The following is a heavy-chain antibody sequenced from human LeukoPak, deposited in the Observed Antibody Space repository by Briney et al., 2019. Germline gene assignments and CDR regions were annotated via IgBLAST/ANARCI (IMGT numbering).Heavy chain of an antibody. CDR3: AKDKDSSGLHWYFDL. D-gene: IGHD3-22*01. V-gene: IGHV3-9*03. J-gene: IGHJ2*01. CDR1: GFTFDDYA. Sequence: GRSLRLXCAASGFTFDDYAMHWVRQAPGKGLEWVSGISWNSGSIGYADSVKGRFTISRDNAKNSLYLQMNSLRAEDMALYYCAKDKDSSGLHWYFDLWGRGTLVTVSS. CDR2: ISWNSGSI.